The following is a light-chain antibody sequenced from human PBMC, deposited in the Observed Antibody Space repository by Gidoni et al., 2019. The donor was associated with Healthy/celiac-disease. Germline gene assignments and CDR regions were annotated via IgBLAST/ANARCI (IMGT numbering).Light chain of an antibody. J-gene: IGKJ3*01. CDR2: AAS. Sequence: AIRMTQSPSSLSASTGDRVTITCRASQGISSYLAWYQQKPGKAPKLLIYAASTLQSGVPSRFSGSGSGTDFTLTISCLQSEDFATYYCQQYYSYLRTFGSGTKVDIK. CDR3: QQYYSYLRT. CDR1: QGISSY. V-gene: IGKV1-8*01.